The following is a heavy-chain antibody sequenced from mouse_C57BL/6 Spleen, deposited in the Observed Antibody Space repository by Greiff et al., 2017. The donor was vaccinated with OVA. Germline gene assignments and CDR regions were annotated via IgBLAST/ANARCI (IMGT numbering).Heavy chain of an antibody. V-gene: IGHV1-80*01. J-gene: IGHJ3*01. Sequence: VKLMESGAELVKPGASVKISCKASGYAFSSYWMNWVKQRPGKGLEWIGQIYPGDGDTNYNGKFKGKATLTADKSSSTAYMQLSSLTSEDSAVYFCARRGIYYGLAYWGQGTLVTVSA. CDR2: IYPGDGDT. D-gene: IGHD2-1*01. CDR1: GYAFSSYW. CDR3: ARRGIYYGLAY.